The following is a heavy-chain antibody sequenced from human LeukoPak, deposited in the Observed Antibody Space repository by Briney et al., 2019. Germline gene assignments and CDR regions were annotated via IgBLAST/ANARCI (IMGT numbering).Heavy chain of an antibody. V-gene: IGHV4-38-2*02. Sequence: SETLSLTCTVSGYSISSGYYWGWIRQPPGKGLEWIGSIYHSGSTYYNPSLKSRVTISVDTSKNQFSLKLSSVTAADTAVYYCARPRVEQWLPRLNDAFDIWGQGTMVTVSS. D-gene: IGHD6-19*01. CDR2: IYHSGST. CDR1: GYSISSGYY. CDR3: ARPRVEQWLPRLNDAFDI. J-gene: IGHJ3*02.